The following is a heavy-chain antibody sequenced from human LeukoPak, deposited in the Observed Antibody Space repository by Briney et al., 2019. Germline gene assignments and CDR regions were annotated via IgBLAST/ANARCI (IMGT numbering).Heavy chain of an antibody. J-gene: IGHJ4*02. CDR2: IRYDEKIT. Sequence: GGSLRLSCITCGFTFSTNAIDWVRQAPGKGLVWVSRIRYDEKITNYADSVKGRFTISRDNGKNTLYLQMNSLRAEDTAVYYCATYRGYPVDYCGQGTLVTVSS. CDR1: GFTFSTNA. D-gene: IGHD1-1*01. CDR3: ATYRGYPVDY. V-gene: IGHV3-74*01.